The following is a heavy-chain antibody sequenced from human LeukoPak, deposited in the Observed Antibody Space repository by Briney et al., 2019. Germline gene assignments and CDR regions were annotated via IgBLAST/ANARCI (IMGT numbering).Heavy chain of an antibody. CDR3: AKSTRGYSYHYYFDY. V-gene: IGHV3-23*01. CDR1: GFTFGNYA. D-gene: IGHD5-18*01. J-gene: IGHJ4*02. Sequence: RAGGSLRLACAASGFTFGNYAINWGRQAPGKGLEWVSLISGSGGSTYYSDSVKGRFTISRDNSTNTMYLQMNSLRPEDTAIYYCAKSTRGYSYHYYFDYWGQGTLVTVSS. CDR2: ISGSGGST.